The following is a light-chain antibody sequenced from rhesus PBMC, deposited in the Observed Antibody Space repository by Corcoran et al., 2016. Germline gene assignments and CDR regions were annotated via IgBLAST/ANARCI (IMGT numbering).Light chain of an antibody. CDR1: QSLVHSNGNTY. CDR3: GQGTNVPWT. J-gene: IGKJ1*01. Sequence: DVVMTQSPLSLSITPGQPASISCRSSQSLVHSNGNTYLSWYHQKPGQPPRCLIDEVSNRESGVPDRFSGSGAGTVVTLKISRVEAEDVGVYYCGQGTNVPWTFGQGTKVEVK. CDR2: EVS. V-gene: IGKV2-65*01.